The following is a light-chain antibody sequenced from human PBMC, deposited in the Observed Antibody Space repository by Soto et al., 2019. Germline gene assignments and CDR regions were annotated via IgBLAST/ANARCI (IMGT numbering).Light chain of an antibody. V-gene: IGLV1-40*01. CDR3: QSYDISLCGSRV. CDR1: SSNIGAGYD. J-gene: IGLJ1*01. Sequence: QSVLTQPPSVSGAPGQRVTISCTGSSSNIGAGYDVHWYQQLPGTAPKLLIYGNSNRPSGVPDRFSGSKSGTSASLAITGLQAYDEADYYCQSYDISLCGSRVFVTGSKVTVL. CDR2: GNS.